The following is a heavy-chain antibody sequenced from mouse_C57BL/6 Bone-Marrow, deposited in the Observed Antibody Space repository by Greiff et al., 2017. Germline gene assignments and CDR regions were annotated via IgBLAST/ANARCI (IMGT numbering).Heavy chain of an antibody. CDR1: GYSFTDYY. Sequence: EVQLQESGPELVKPGASVKLSCKASGYSFTDYYMNWVTQSTGKSLEWIGVINPKYGTTSYNQKFKGKATLTVDQSSSTAYMQLNSLTSEDSAAYYCARGCDCNYALDYWGQGTTVTVSS. D-gene: IGHD3-3*01. CDR3: ARGCDCNYALDY. J-gene: IGHJ4*01. V-gene: IGHV1-39*01. CDR2: INPKYGTT.